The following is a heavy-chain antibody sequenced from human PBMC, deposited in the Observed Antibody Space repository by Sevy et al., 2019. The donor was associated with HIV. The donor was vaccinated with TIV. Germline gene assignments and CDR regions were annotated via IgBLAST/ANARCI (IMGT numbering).Heavy chain of an antibody. CDR1: GFTFSSYS. D-gene: IGHD3-10*01. V-gene: IGHV3-48*01. Sequence: GESLKISCAASGFTFSSYSMNWVRQAPGKGLEWVSYISSGSSTIYYADSVKGRFTVSRDNAKNSLYLQMNSLRAEDMAVYYCARRGITMVRGVTSAFDIWGQGTMVTVSS. J-gene: IGHJ3*02. CDR2: ISSGSSTI. CDR3: ARRGITMVRGVTSAFDI.